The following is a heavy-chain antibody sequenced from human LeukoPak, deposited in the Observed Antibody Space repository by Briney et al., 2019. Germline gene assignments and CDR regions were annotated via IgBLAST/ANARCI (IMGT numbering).Heavy chain of an antibody. CDR3: TRSTKVVNRTFDY. J-gene: IGHJ4*02. V-gene: IGHV1-69*01. CDR1: GGTFSSYA. Sequence: SVKVSCKASGGTFSSYAISWVRQAPGHGLELVGAITPIFGTPNYVEKFQGRVTISADESTSTAYMELSSLTSEDTAVYYCTRSTKVVNRTFDYWGQGTLVTVSS. CDR2: ITPIFGTP. D-gene: IGHD4-23*01.